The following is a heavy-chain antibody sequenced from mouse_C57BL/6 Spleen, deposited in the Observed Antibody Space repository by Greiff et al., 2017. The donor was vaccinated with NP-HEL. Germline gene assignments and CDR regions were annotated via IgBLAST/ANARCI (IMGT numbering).Heavy chain of an antibody. Sequence: QVQLQQPGAELVKPGASVKLSCKASGYTFTSYWMHWVKQRPGQGLEWIGMIHPNSGSTNYNEKFKSKATLTVDKSSSTAYMQLSSLTSEDSAVYYWARERPYDYDGGYAMDYWGQGTSVTVSS. CDR3: ARERPYDYDGGYAMDY. V-gene: IGHV1-64*01. D-gene: IGHD2-4*01. J-gene: IGHJ4*01. CDR2: IHPNSGST. CDR1: GYTFTSYW.